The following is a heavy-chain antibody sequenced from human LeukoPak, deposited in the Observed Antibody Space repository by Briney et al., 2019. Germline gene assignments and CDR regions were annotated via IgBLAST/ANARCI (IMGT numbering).Heavy chain of an antibody. V-gene: IGHV3-NL1*01. Sequence: GRSLRLSCAASGFTFSNYGMHWVRQAPGKGLEWVSVIYGGTGTYYADSVKGRFTISRDNSKNTVYLQLNSLRVEDTALYYCARDASSGNDFDYWGQGTLVTVSS. CDR3: ARDASSGNDFDY. D-gene: IGHD1-26*01. CDR2: IYGGTGT. CDR1: GFTFSNYG. J-gene: IGHJ4*02.